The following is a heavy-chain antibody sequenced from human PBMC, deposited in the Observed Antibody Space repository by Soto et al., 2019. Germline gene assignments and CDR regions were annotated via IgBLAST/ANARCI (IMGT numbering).Heavy chain of an antibody. D-gene: IGHD6-13*01. J-gene: IGHJ4*02. CDR3: ASSAAAGAIDY. CDR1: GFTFSDYY. Sequence: GGSLRLSCAASGFTFSDYYMSWIRQAPGKGLEWVSYISSSGSTIHYADSVKGRFTISRDNAKNSLYLQMNSLRAEDTAVYYCASSAAAGAIDYWGQGTLVTVSS. V-gene: IGHV3-11*01. CDR2: ISSSGSTI.